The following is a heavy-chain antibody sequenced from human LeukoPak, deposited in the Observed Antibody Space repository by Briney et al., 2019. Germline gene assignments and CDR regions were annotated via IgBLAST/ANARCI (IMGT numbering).Heavy chain of an antibody. V-gene: IGHV3-23*01. Sequence: AGGSLRLSCAASGFTFSSYAMSWVRQAPGKGLEWVSAISGSGGSTYYADSVKGRFTISRDNSKNTLYLQMNSLRAEDTAVYYCAKVLEPGDNWGPNLDYWGQGTLVTVSS. D-gene: IGHD7-27*01. CDR2: ISGSGGST. CDR3: AKVLEPGDNWGPNLDY. CDR1: GFTFSSYA. J-gene: IGHJ4*02.